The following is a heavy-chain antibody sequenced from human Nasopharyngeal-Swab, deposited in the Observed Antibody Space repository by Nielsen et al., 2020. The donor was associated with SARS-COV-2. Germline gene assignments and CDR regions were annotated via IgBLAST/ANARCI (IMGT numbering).Heavy chain of an antibody. D-gene: IGHD3-10*01. J-gene: IGHJ6*03. Sequence: ASVKVSCKASGYTFTSYAMHWVRQAPGQRLEWMGWTNAGNGNTKYSQKFQGRVTITRDTSASTAYMELSSLRSEDTAVYYCARGSMVRGVIEHYYYYYMDVWGKGTTVTVSS. CDR1: GYTFTSYA. CDR3: ARGSMVRGVIEHYYYYYMDV. CDR2: TNAGNGNT. V-gene: IGHV1-3*01.